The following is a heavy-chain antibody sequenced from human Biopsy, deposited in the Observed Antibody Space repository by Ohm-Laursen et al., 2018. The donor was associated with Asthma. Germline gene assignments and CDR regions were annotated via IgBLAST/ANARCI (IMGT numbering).Heavy chain of an antibody. D-gene: IGHD2-2*01. CDR3: ARAGQCSSTSCYNPDWFDP. CDR2: INHSGST. Sequence: GTLSLTCSVYGGSFSGYYWSWIRQPPGKGLEWIGEINHSGSTNYNPSLKSRVTISVDTSKNQFSLKLSSVTAADTAVYYCARAGQCSSTSCYNPDWFDPWGQGTLVTVSS. V-gene: IGHV4-34*01. CDR1: GGSFSGYY. J-gene: IGHJ5*02.